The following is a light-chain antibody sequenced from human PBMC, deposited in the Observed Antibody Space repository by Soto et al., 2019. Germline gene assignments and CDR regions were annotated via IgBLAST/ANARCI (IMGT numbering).Light chain of an antibody. CDR2: EVT. CDR3: CSYAGSYTYV. CDR1: SSDVGAYNY. V-gene: IGLV2-14*01. J-gene: IGLJ1*01. Sequence: QSALTQPASVSGSLGQSITISCTGTSSDVGAYNYVSWYQQHPDKAPKLLIFEVTNRPSGVSGRFSGSKSGITASLSISGLQAEDEADYFCCSYAGSYTYVFGTGTKVTVL.